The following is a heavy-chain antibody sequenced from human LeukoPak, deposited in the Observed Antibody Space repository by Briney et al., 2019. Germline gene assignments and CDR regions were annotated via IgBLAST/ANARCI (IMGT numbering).Heavy chain of an antibody. D-gene: IGHD6-13*01. J-gene: IGHJ4*02. Sequence: PSETLSLTCTVSGGSISSGSYYWSWIRQPAGKGLEWIGRIYISGSTKYNPSLKSRVTMSVDTSKNQFSLKLSSVTAADTAVYYCARDTSSSWYYFDYWGQGTLVTVSS. V-gene: IGHV4-61*02. CDR2: IYISGST. CDR3: ARDTSSSWYYFDY. CDR1: GGSISSGSYY.